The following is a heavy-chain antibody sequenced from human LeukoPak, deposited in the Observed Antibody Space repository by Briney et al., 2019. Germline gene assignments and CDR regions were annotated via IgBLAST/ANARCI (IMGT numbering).Heavy chain of an antibody. J-gene: IGHJ3*02. CDR1: GFTFSSNN. V-gene: IGHV3-48*02. Sequence: GGSLRLSCAVSGFTFSSNNINWGRQAPGKGLGWVSHISSSCRTIYFPDSVKGRFTISRDNTKNSLYLQINNLRDEDTAAYYCAREGVPGGFDIWGRGTMVTVSS. D-gene: IGHD3-10*01. CDR3: AREGVPGGFDI. CDR2: ISSSCRTI.